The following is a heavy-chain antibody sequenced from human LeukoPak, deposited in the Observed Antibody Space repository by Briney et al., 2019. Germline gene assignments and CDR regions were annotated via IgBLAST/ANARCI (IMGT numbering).Heavy chain of an antibody. CDR3: ARKDTTIFGVVYYYGMDV. J-gene: IGHJ6*02. CDR2: ISTSSSHM. CDR1: GLTFSSYS. V-gene: IGHV3-21*01. Sequence: GGSLRLSCAASGLTFSSYSMNWVRQAPGKGLELVSSISTSSSHMYYADSVKGRFTISRDNSKNTLYLQMNSLRAEDTAVYYCARKDTTIFGVVYYYGMDVWGQGTTVTVSS. D-gene: IGHD3-3*01.